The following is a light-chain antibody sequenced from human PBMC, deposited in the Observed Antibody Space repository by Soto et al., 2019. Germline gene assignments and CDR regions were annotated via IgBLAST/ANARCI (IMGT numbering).Light chain of an antibody. CDR1: QSVISSY. J-gene: IGKJ1*01. CDR3: QQYGSSGT. CDR2: CAS. Sequence: EIVLTQSPGTLSLSPGERATLSCRASQSVISSYLAWYQQKPGQAPRLLIYCASSRATGIPDRFSGSGSGTDFTLTISRLEPEDFAVYYCQQYGSSGTFGQGTKVEIK. V-gene: IGKV3-20*01.